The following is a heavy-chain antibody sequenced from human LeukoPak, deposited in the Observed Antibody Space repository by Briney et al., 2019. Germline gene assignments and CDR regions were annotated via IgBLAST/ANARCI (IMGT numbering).Heavy chain of an antibody. D-gene: IGHD1-26*01. CDR1: GFTFTNYE. J-gene: IGHJ3*02. V-gene: IGHV3-48*03. CDR2: ISSSGRTT. CDR3: ARERWGGSHEGNAFDI. Sequence: PGGSLRLSCAASGFTFTNYEMNWVRQAPGKGLEWVSYISSSGRTTYYADSVKGRFTISRDNAKNSLYLQMNSLRADDTAVDYCARERWGGSHEGNAFDIWGQGRMVTVSS.